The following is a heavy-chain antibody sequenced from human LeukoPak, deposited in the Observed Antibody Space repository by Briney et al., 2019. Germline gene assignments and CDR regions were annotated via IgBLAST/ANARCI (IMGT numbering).Heavy chain of an antibody. CDR2: INLNSGGT. Sequence: ASVKVSCKASGYTFTGYYIHWVRQAPGQGLEWMGWINLNSGGTNYAQKFQGRVTMTRDTSISTAYMELSRLRSDDTAVYYCASIGPSYSSGWYPDENFDYWGQGTLVTVSS. V-gene: IGHV1-2*02. CDR1: GYTFTGYY. J-gene: IGHJ4*02. D-gene: IGHD6-19*01. CDR3: ASIGPSYSSGWYPDENFDY.